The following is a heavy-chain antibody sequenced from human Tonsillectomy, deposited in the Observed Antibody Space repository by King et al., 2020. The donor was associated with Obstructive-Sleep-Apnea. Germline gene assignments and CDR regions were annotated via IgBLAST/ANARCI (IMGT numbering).Heavy chain of an antibody. Sequence: VQLVESGGGVVQPGRSLRLSCAASGFTFSTYAMYWVRQAPGKGLEWGAVISYDGSNKYYADSVEGRFPISRDNSKNTLYLPMNSLRAEDTAVYYCARDGPVVVPAAMPGFNWFDPWGQGTLVIVSS. CDR2: ISYDGSNK. CDR1: GFTFSTYA. D-gene: IGHD2-2*01. CDR3: ARDGPVVVPAAMPGFNWFDP. J-gene: IGHJ5*02. V-gene: IGHV3-30-3*01.